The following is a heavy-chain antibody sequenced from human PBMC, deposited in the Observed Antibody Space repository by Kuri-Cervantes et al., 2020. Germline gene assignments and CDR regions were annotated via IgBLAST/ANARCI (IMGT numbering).Heavy chain of an antibody. Sequence: ASVKVSCKASGYTFSSYGISWVRQAPGQGLEWMGWISAYTGNTNYAQKLQSRVTMTTDTSTSTAYMELRSLRSDDTAVYYCARAISQVVAGTAVDYWGQGTLVTVSS. CDR3: ARAISQVVAGTAVDY. CDR1: GYTFSSYG. J-gene: IGHJ4*02. CDR2: ISAYTGNT. D-gene: IGHD2-15*01. V-gene: IGHV1-18*01.